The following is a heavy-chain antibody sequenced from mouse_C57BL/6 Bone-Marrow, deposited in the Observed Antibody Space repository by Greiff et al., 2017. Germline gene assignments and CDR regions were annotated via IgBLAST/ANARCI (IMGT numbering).Heavy chain of an antibody. Sequence: QVQLQQSGAELVKPGASVKISCKASGYAFSSYWMNWVKQRPGKGLEWIGQIYPGDGDTNYNGKFKGKATLTADKSSSTAYMQLSSLTSEDSAVYFCERWSYDGVTPYWGQGTTLTVSS. CDR1: GYAFSSYW. D-gene: IGHD2-3*01. CDR2: IYPGDGDT. J-gene: IGHJ2*01. CDR3: ERWSYDGVTPY. V-gene: IGHV1-80*01.